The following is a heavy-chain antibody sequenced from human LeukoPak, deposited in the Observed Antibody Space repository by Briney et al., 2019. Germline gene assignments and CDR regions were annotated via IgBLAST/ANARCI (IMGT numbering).Heavy chain of an antibody. J-gene: IGHJ6*03. V-gene: IGHV3-23*01. CDR3: AKHYYQLLNYMDV. Sequence: PGGSLRLSCAASGFTFRNYLMNWVRQAPGKGLEWVSAISGTGAGTFFADSAKGRFTISRDNSKNTLYLQMNSLRAEDTAVYFCAKHYYQLLNYMDVWGKGTTVTVSS. CDR1: GFTFRNYL. D-gene: IGHD2-2*01. CDR2: ISGTGAGT.